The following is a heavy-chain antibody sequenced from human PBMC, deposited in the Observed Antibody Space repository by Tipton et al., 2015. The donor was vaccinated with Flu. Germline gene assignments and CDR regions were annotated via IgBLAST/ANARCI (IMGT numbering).Heavy chain of an antibody. J-gene: IGHJ3*02. CDR3: ARSGGYYDSSGYSSRYAFDI. CDR1: GGSISSYY. V-gene: IGHV4-59*01. CDR2: IYYSGST. D-gene: IGHD3-22*01. Sequence: TLSLTCTVSGGSISSYYWSWIRQPPGKGLEWTGYIYYSGSTNYNPSLKSRVTISVDTSKNQFSLKLSSVTAADTAVYYCARSGGYYDSSGYSSRYAFDIWGQGTMVTVSS.